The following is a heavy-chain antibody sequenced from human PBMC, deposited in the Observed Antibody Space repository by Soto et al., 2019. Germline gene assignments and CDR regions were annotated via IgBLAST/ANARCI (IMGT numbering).Heavy chain of an antibody. CDR3: ASAGFSYGHLPF. J-gene: IGHJ4*02. CDR2: VFYRGAT. CDR1: GGPIQTCDYY. Sequence: SETLSLTCNVSGGPIQTCDYYWNWILQPPGKGLEGIGYVFYRGATNYSPSLKSRPAISMDTSKNQFSLSLTSVTAAETAFYYCASAGFSYGHLPFWGQGTRVPVSS. V-gene: IGHV4-30-4*01. D-gene: IGHD3-10*01.